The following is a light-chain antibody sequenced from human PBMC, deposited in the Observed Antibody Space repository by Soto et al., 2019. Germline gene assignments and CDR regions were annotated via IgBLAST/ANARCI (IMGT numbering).Light chain of an antibody. CDR3: QSYNTYSVT. J-gene: IGKJ4*01. CDR2: AAS. CDR1: QGISNW. Sequence: DIQMTQSPSTLSASIGDRITITCRASQGISNWLAWYQQKPGKAPKLLIYAASSLQSGVPSRFRGSGSGTEVNLSITSLQSDDFATYFCQSYNTYSVTFGGGTKVEIK. V-gene: IGKV1-5*01.